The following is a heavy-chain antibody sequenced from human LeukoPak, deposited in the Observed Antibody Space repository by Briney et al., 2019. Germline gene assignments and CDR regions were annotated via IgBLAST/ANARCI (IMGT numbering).Heavy chain of an antibody. CDR3: ARAGRDFWSGYYSPEYYFDY. CDR1: GGSINSYY. D-gene: IGHD3-3*01. CDR2: MYSSGST. Sequence: SETLSLTCTVSGGSINSYYWTWIRQSAGKGLEWIGRMYSSGSTNYNPSLKSRVSMSVDTSKNQFSLKLSSVTAADTAVYYCARAGRDFWSGYYSPEYYFDYWGQGTLVTVSS. J-gene: IGHJ4*02. V-gene: IGHV4-4*07.